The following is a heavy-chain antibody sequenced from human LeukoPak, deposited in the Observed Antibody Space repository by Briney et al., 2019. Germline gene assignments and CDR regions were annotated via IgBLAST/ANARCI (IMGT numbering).Heavy chain of an antibody. V-gene: IGHV1-69*13. CDR2: IIPIFGTA. Sequence: SVKVSCKASGGTFSSYAISWVRQAPGQGLEWMGGIIPIFGTANYAQKFQGRVTITADESTSTAYMELSSLRSEDTAVYYCARVPNGVSVWYFDLWGRGTLVTVSS. D-gene: IGHD2-8*01. CDR1: GGTFSSYA. CDR3: ARVPNGVSVWYFDL. J-gene: IGHJ2*01.